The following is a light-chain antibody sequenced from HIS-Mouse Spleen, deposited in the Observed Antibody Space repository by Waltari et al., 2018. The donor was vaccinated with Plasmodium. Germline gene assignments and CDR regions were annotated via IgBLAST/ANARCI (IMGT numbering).Light chain of an antibody. V-gene: IGLV7-43*01. Sequence: QTVVTQEPSLTVSPGGTVTLTCPSSTGAVTSGYYPNWFQQKPGQAPRALIYSTSNKHPGTPARFSGSLLGGKAALTLSGVQPEDEAEYYCLLYYGGAWVFGGGTKLTVL. CDR3: LLYYGGAWV. J-gene: IGLJ3*02. CDR2: STS. CDR1: TGAVTSGYY.